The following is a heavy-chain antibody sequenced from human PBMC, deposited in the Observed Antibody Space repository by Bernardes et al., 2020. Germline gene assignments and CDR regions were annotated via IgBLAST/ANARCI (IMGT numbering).Heavy chain of an antibody. CDR3: ARGSFCSRTNCFLAPFDP. CDR1: GGSISDYY. D-gene: IGHD2-2*01. CDR2: IYYSGST. J-gene: IGHJ5*02. V-gene: IGHV4-59*01. Sequence: SETLSLTCSVSGGSISDYYWSWIRQPPGKRLEWIGYIYYSGSTTYNPSLKSRVTMSVDTSKNQFSLKLTSMTAADTAVYYCARGSFCSRTNCFLAPFDPWGQGTLVTVSS.